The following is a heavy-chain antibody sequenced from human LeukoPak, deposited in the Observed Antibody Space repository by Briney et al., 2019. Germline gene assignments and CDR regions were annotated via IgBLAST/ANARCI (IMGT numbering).Heavy chain of an antibody. V-gene: IGHV1-2*02. Sequence: ASVKVSCKASGYTLTDNDLYWVRQAPGQGLEWMGWIDPNSGVTNFAQNFQGRLTMTTDTSISTAYMELSRLTSDDTTVYYCARELGINAFDVWGQGTLVTVFS. D-gene: IGHD7-27*01. CDR1: GYTLTDND. CDR3: ARELGINAFDV. J-gene: IGHJ3*01. CDR2: IDPNSGVT.